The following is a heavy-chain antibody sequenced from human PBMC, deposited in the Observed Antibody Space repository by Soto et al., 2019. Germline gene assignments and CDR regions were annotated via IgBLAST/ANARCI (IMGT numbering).Heavy chain of an antibody. CDR1: GFTFSSYS. CDR2: ISSSSSYI. V-gene: IGHV3-21*01. D-gene: IGHD6-13*01. CDR3: ARRDSSSSWLYYYYGMDV. Sequence: GGSLRLSCAASGFTFSSYSMNWVRQAPGKGLEWVSSISSSSSYIYYADSVKGRFTISRDNAKNSLYLQMNRLRAEDTAVYYCARRDSSSSWLYYYYGMDVWGQGTTVTVSS. J-gene: IGHJ6*02.